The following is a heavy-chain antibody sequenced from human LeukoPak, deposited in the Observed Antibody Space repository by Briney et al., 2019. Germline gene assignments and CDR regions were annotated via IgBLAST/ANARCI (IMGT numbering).Heavy chain of an antibody. Sequence: GGSLRLSCVASSFSFSDFWMSWVRQRPGKELEWVATIKRFGGEKTYLDSVKGRFTISRDDPKSSLSLQMNNLGADDSGLYYCARSSSQGFDYFDYWGQGALVTVSS. CDR2: IKRFGGEK. J-gene: IGHJ4*02. CDR1: SFSFSDFW. CDR3: ARSSSQGFDYFDY. D-gene: IGHD3-10*01. V-gene: IGHV3-7*01.